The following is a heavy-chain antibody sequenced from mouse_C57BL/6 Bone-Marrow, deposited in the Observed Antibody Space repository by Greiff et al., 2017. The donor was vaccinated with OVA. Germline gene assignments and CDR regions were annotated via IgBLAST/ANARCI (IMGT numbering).Heavy chain of an antibody. V-gene: IGHV3-6*01. CDR2: ISYDGSN. J-gene: IGHJ3*01. CDR3: ARAADSNYSFAY. D-gene: IGHD2-5*01. CDR1: GYSITSGYY. Sequence: EVQLMESGPGLVKPSQSLSLTCSVTGYSITSGYYWNWIRQFPGNKLEWMGYISYDGSNNYNPSLKNRISITRDTSKNQFFLKLNSVTTEDTATYYCARAADSNYSFAYWGQGTLVTVSA.